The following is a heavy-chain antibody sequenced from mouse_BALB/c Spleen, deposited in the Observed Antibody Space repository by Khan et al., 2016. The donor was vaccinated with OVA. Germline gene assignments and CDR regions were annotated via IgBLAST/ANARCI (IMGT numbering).Heavy chain of an antibody. CDR2: ISYSGNT. Sequence: EVQLQESGPGLVKPSQSLSLTCTVTGYSITTDYAWNWIRQFPGSKLEWMGHISYSGNTKYKPSLKSRISITRDTSKNQFFLQLKSVTTEDTARYYCARIYGGDFDYWGQGTTLTVSS. D-gene: IGHD1-1*01. CDR1: GYSITTDYA. J-gene: IGHJ2*01. V-gene: IGHV3-2*02. CDR3: ARIYGGDFDY.